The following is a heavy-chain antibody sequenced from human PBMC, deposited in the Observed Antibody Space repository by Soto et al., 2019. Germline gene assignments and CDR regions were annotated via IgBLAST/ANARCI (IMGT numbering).Heavy chain of an antibody. D-gene: IGHD2-2*01. J-gene: IGHJ5*02. CDR1: GLSFSNYA. Sequence: PGGSLRLSCAASGLSFSNYAFSWVRRSPGKGPEWVSSISDSGDDSRYADSVKGRFSISRDNSKSTLFLEMKSLRVEDTGIYYCAKHYGAPAQSTWFGPWGQGTLVTVSS. CDR2: ISDSGDDS. V-gene: IGHV3-23*01. CDR3: AKHYGAPAQSTWFGP.